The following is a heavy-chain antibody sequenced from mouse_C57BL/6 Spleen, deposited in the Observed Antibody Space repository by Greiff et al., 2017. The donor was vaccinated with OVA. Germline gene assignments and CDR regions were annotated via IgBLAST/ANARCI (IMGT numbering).Heavy chain of an antibody. Sequence: EVKLMESGEGLVKPGGSLKLSCAASGFTFSSYAMSWVRQTPEKRLEWVAYISSGGDYIYYADTVKGRFTISRDNARNTLYLQMSSLKSEDTAMYYCTRDRYPHDSAMDYWGQGTSVTVSS. CDR3: TRDRYPHDSAMDY. J-gene: IGHJ4*01. V-gene: IGHV5-9-1*02. CDR1: GFTFSSYA. CDR2: ISSGGDYI. D-gene: IGHD2-4*01.